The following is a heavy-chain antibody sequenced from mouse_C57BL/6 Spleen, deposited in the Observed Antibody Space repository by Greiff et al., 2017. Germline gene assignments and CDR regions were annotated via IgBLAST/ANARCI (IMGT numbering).Heavy chain of an antibody. Sequence: DVMLVESGEGLVKPGGSLKLSCAASGFTFSSYAMSWVRQTPEKRLEWVAYISSGGDYIYYADTVKGRFTFSRDNARNTLYLQMISLKSEDTAMYYCTSHYYGSSFAWFAYWGQGTLVTVSA. CDR3: TSHYYGSSFAWFAY. J-gene: IGHJ3*01. CDR1: GFTFSSYA. V-gene: IGHV5-9-1*02. CDR2: ISSGGDYI. D-gene: IGHD1-1*01.